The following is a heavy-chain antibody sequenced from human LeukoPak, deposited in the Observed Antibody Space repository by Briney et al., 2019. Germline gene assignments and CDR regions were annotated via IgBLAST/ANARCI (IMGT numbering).Heavy chain of an antibody. CDR3: ASGSPPHFVPGYY. D-gene: IGHD3-9*01. CDR2: INPNSGGT. J-gene: IGHJ4*02. V-gene: IGHV1-2*02. CDR1: GYTFTGYY. Sequence: ASVKVSCKASGYTFTGYYMHWVRQAPGQGLEWMGWINPNSGGTNYAQKFQGRVTMTRDTSISTAYMELSRLRSGDTAVYYCASGSPPHFVPGYYWGQGTLVTVSS.